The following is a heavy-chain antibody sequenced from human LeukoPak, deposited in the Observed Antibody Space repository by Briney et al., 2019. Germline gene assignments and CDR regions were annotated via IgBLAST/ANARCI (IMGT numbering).Heavy chain of an antibody. J-gene: IGHJ4*02. V-gene: IGHV1-3*01. D-gene: IGHD4-17*01. CDR3: ARAKDMTTVTAPGY. CDR2: INAGNGNT. Sequence: ASVKVSCMASGYTFTSYAMHWVRQAPGQRLEWMGWINAGNGNTKYSQKFQGRVTITRDTSASTAYMELSSLRSEDTAVYYCARAKDMTTVTAPGYWGQGTLVTVSS. CDR1: GYTFTSYA.